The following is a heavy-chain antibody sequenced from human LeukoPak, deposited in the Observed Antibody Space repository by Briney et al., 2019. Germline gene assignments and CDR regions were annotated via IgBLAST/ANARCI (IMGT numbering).Heavy chain of an antibody. CDR1: GFTFSSYA. Sequence: GGSLRLSCAASGFTFSSYAMHWVRQAPGKGLEWVAVISYDGSNKYYADSVKGRFTISRDNSKNTLYLQMNGLRAEDTAVYYCARAYYYDSSGYYPYYFDYWGQGTLVTVSS. D-gene: IGHD3-22*01. CDR3: ARAYYYDSSGYYPYYFDY. CDR2: ISYDGSNK. V-gene: IGHV3-30*04. J-gene: IGHJ4*02.